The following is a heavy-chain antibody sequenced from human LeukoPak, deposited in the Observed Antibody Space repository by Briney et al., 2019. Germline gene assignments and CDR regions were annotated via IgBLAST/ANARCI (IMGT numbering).Heavy chain of an antibody. CDR3: ARNLSGVLWF. V-gene: IGHV4-59*01. J-gene: IGHJ4*02. CDR1: GGSISSYY. D-gene: IGHD3-10*01. CDR2: IYYSGST. Sequence: SETLSLTCTVSGGSISSYYWSWIRQPPGKGLEWIGYIYYSGSTNYNPSLKSRVTISVDTSKNQFSLKLSSVTAADTAVYYCARNLSGVLWFGGQGTLVTVSS.